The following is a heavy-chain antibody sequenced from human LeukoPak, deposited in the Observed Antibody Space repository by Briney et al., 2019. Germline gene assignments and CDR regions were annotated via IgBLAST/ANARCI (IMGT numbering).Heavy chain of an antibody. D-gene: IGHD3-9*01. CDR3: ARGYDILTGYEDDAFDI. J-gene: IGHJ3*02. Sequence: ASVNVSCKASGGTFSSYAISWVRQAPGQGVEWMGGIIPFFGTANYAQKFQGRVTITPDKSTSTAYMELSSLRSEDTAVYYCARGYDILTGYEDDAFDIWGQGTMVTVSS. V-gene: IGHV1-69*06. CDR2: IIPFFGTA. CDR1: GGTFSSYA.